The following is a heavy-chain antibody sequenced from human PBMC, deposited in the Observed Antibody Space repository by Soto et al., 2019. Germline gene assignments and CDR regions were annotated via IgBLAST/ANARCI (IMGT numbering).Heavy chain of an antibody. V-gene: IGHV4-31*03. CDR1: GGSISSGGYY. J-gene: IGHJ5*02. Sequence: SETLSLTCTVSGGSISSGGYYWSWIRQHPGKGLEWIGYIYYSGSTYYNPSLKSRVTISVDTSKNQFSLKLSSATAADTAVYYCARDTSGASGYYSPNWFAPWGQGTLVTVFS. CDR2: IYYSGST. D-gene: IGHD3-3*01. CDR3: ARDTSGASGYYSPNWFAP.